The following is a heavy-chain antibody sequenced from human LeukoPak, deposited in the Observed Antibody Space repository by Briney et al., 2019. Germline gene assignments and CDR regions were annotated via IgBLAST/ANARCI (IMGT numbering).Heavy chain of an antibody. V-gene: IGHV1-69*01. J-gene: IGHJ1*01. CDR1: GGTFSSYA. CDR2: IIPIFGTA. Sequence: SVKVSCKASGGTFSSYAISWVRQAPGQGLEWMGGIIPIFGTANYAQKFQGRVTITADESTSTAYMELSSLRSEDTAVYYCARAAMGSGYSSCRSKNGYFQHRGQGTLVTVSS. D-gene: IGHD6-19*01. CDR3: ARAAMGSGYSSCRSKNGYFQH.